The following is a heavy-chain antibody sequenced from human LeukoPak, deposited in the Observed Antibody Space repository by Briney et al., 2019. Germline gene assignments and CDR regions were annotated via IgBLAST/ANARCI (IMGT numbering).Heavy chain of an antibody. J-gene: IGHJ4*02. Sequence: PGRSLRLSCAASGFTFSTYAMHWVRQAPGKGLEWVGVISYDGSNKNYADSVKGRFTISRDNSKNMLYLQMNSLRAEDTAVYYCARYYYYGSGSFDYWGQGTLVTVSS. CDR1: GFTFSTYA. CDR3: ARYYYYGSGSFDY. CDR2: ISYDGSNK. V-gene: IGHV3-30-3*01. D-gene: IGHD3-10*01.